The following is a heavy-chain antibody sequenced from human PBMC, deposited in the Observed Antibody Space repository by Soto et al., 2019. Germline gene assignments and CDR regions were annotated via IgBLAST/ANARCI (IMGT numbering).Heavy chain of an antibody. CDR1: GYTFTSDY. J-gene: IGHJ6*02. D-gene: IGHD4-17*01. V-gene: IGHV1-46*01. Sequence: GASVKVSCKASGYTFTSDYMHWVREAPGQGLEWMGIINPSGGSTSYAQKFQGRVTMTRDTSTSTVYMELSSLRSEDTAVYYCASATLTVTTHYYYYYYGMDVWGQGTTVTVSS. CDR3: ASATLTVTTHYYYYYYGMDV. CDR2: INPSGGST.